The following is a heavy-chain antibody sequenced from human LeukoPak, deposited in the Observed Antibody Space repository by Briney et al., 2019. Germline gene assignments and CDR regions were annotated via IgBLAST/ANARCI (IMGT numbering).Heavy chain of an antibody. CDR1: GYSFTRYW. D-gene: IGHD4-23*01. J-gene: IGHJ3*01. V-gene: IGHV5-51*01. CDR2: TYPGDSDT. Sequence: GESLKISCKTFGYSFTRYWISWLRQVPGEGLEWVGMTYPGDSDTKYSPSFQGHVTISADRSISTAYLQWRSLKASDSDIYYCATSRQAVADAFDFWGQGTMVIVSS. CDR3: ATSRQAVADAFDF.